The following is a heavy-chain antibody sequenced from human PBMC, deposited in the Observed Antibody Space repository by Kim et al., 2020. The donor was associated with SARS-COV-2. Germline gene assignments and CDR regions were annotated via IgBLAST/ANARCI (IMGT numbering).Heavy chain of an antibody. J-gene: IGHJ4*02. Sequence: GRFTISRDNAKNSLYLQMNSLRAEDTAVYYCARVVRGYYYDSSGPYYFDYWGQGTLVTVSS. V-gene: IGHV3-11*06. CDR3: ARVVRGYYYDSSGPYYFDY. D-gene: IGHD3-22*01.